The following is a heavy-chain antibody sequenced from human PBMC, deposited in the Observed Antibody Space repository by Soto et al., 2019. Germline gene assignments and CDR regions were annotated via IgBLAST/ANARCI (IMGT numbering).Heavy chain of an antibody. J-gene: IGHJ4*02. Sequence: LSLTCAVSGGSISSSNWWSWVRQPPGKGLEWIGEIYHSGSTNYNPSLKSRVTISVDKSKNQFSLKLSSVTAADTAVYYCARYRYCSGGSCSYYFDYWGQGTLVTVSS. CDR2: IYHSGST. V-gene: IGHV4-4*02. CDR3: ARYRYCSGGSCSYYFDY. D-gene: IGHD2-15*01. CDR1: GGSISSSNW.